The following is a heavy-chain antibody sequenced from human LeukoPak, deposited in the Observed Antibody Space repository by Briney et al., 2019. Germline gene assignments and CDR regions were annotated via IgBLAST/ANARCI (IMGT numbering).Heavy chain of an antibody. CDR3: ARGPAIAAAGIGYYYYYYMDV. CDR2: MNPNSGNT. D-gene: IGHD6-13*01. Sequence: EASVKVSCKASGYTFTSYYMHWVRQATGQGLEWMGWMNPNSGNTGYAQKFQGRVTMTRNTSISTAYMELSSLRSEDTAVYYCARGPAIAAAGIGYYYYYYMDVWGKGTTVTISS. J-gene: IGHJ6*03. V-gene: IGHV1-8*02. CDR1: GYTFTSYY.